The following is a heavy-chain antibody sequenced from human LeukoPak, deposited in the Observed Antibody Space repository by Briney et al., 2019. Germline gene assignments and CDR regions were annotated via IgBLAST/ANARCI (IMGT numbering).Heavy chain of an antibody. D-gene: IGHD3-10*01. Sequence: SETLSLTCTVSGGSISSSSYYWGWIRQPPGKGLEWTGSIYYSGSTYYNPSLKSRVTISVDTSKNQFSLKLSSVTAADTAVYYCARLWFGELEVDYWGQGTLVTVSS. V-gene: IGHV4-39*07. CDR1: GGSISSSSYY. CDR2: IYYSGST. CDR3: ARLWFGELEVDY. J-gene: IGHJ4*02.